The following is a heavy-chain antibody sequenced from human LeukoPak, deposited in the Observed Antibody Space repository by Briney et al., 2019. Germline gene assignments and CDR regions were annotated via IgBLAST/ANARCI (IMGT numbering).Heavy chain of an antibody. J-gene: IGHJ6*03. Sequence: PSETLSLTCTVSGGSISSYYWNWIRQPPGKGLEWIGEINHSGSTNYNPSLKSRVTISVDTSKNQFSLKLSSVTAADTAVYYCARLRYYYGSGSYYSRQYYYYYMDVWGKGTTVTISS. V-gene: IGHV4-34*01. CDR1: GGSISSYY. CDR3: ARLRYYYGSGSYYSRQYYYYYMDV. CDR2: INHSGST. D-gene: IGHD3-10*01.